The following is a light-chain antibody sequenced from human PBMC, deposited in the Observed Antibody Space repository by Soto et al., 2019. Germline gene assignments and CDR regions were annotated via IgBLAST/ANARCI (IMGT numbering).Light chain of an antibody. J-gene: IGKJ1*01. V-gene: IGKV1-5*01. CDR3: QHYNSYSEA. CDR2: VAS. Sequence: DIQMTQSPSTLPASVGDRVTITCRASQSIDGWLAWYQQKPGKAPKRLIYVASSLQSGVPSRFSGSGSGTEFTLTISSLQPEDFATYYCQHYNSYSEAFGQGTKVDI. CDR1: QSIDGW.